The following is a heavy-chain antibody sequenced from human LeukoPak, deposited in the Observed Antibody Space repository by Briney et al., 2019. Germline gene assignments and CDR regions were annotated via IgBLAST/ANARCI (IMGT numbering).Heavy chain of an antibody. D-gene: IGHD3-22*01. CDR1: GFTFDDYG. CDR2: INWNGGST. V-gene: IGHV3-20*04. J-gene: IGHJ6*03. CDR3: ARVISDDSSGYCYVAYYYMDV. Sequence: GGSLRLSCAASGFTFDDYGMSWVRQAPGKGLEWVSGINWNGGSTGYADSVKGRFTISRDNAKNSLYLQMNSLRAEDTALYYCARVISDDSSGYCYVAYYYMDVWGKGTTVTVSS.